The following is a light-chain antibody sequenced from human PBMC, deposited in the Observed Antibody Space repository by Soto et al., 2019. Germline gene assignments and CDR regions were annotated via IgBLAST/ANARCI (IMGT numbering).Light chain of an antibody. Sequence: QSALTQPPSASGSPGQSVTISCTGTSSDVGGYDFVSWYQQHPGKAPKLMIYEVSKRRSGVPDRFSGSKSGNTASLTVSGLQAEDEGDYYCTSYAGSNNVVFGGGTKLTVL. CDR2: EVS. J-gene: IGLJ2*01. CDR1: SSDVGGYDF. V-gene: IGLV2-8*01. CDR3: TSYAGSNNVV.